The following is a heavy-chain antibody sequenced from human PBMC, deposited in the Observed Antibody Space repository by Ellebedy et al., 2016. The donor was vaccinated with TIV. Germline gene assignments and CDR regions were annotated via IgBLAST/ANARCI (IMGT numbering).Heavy chain of an antibody. CDR1: GYTFTGYY. V-gene: IGHV1-69*06. Sequence: SVKVSXXASGYTFTGYYMHWVRQATGQGLEWMGGIIPIFGTANYAQKFQGRVTITADKSTSTAYMELSSLRSEDTAVYYCARGGPSGTGTGDYYYGMDVWGQGTTVTVSS. D-gene: IGHD1-26*01. CDR2: IIPIFGTA. J-gene: IGHJ6*02. CDR3: ARGGPSGTGTGDYYYGMDV.